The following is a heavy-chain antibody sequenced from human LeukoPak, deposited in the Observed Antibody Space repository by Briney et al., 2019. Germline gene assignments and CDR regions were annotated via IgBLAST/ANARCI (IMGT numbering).Heavy chain of an antibody. CDR1: GYTFTGYY. V-gene: IGHV1-2*06. D-gene: IGHD1-1*01. J-gene: IGHJ5*02. CDR2: INPNSGGT. CDR3: ARAGETNSNWFDP. Sequence: ASVKVSCKASGYTFTGYYMHWVRPAPGQGLEWLGRINPNSGGTNYAQKFQGRVTMTRDTSISTAYMELSRLTSDDTAVYHCARAGETNSNWFDPWGQGTLVTVSS.